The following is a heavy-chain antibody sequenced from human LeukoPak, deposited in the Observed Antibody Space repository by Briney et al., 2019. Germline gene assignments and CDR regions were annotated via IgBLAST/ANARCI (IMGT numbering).Heavy chain of an antibody. D-gene: IGHD3-22*01. Sequence: ASAKVSCKASGYTFSSYGISWVRQAPGQGLEWMGWISAYNGNTKYAQKYQGRVTMTTDTSTSTAYMEMRSLRSDDTAVYYCARELGYYDSSGYHYVLGYWGQGTLVTVSS. CDR1: GYTFSSYG. V-gene: IGHV1-18*01. CDR3: ARELGYYDSSGYHYVLGY. CDR2: ISAYNGNT. J-gene: IGHJ4*02.